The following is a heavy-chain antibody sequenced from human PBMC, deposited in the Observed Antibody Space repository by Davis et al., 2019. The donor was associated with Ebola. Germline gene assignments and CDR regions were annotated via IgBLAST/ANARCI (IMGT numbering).Heavy chain of an antibody. CDR2: ISSSSSTI. D-gene: IGHD3-3*01. Sequence: PGGSLRLSCAASGFTFSSYSMNWVRQAPGKGLEWVSYISSSSSTIYYADSVKGRFTISRDNAKNSLYLQMNSLRDEDTAVYYCARIIFGVVIILRTRGHYGMDVWGQGTTVTVSS. V-gene: IGHV3-48*02. J-gene: IGHJ6*02. CDR3: ARIIFGVVIILRTRGHYGMDV. CDR1: GFTFSSYS.